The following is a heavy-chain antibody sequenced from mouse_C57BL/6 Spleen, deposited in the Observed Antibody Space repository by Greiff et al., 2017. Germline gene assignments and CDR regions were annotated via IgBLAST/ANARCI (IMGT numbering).Heavy chain of an antibody. CDR2: IYPGNSDT. J-gene: IGHJ4*01. CDR3: TRSIYYYGSSSYYAMDY. V-gene: IGHV1-5*01. CDR1: GYTFTSYW. Sequence: SGTVLARPGASVKMSCKTSGYTFTSYWMHWVKQRPGQGLEWIGAIYPGNSDTSYNQKFKGKAKLTAVTSASTAYMELSSLTNEDSAVYYCTRSIYYYGSSSYYAMDYWGQGTSVTVSS. D-gene: IGHD1-1*01.